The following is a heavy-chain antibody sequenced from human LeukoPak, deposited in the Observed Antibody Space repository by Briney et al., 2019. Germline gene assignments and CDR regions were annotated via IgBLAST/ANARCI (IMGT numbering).Heavy chain of an antibody. Sequence: SETLSLTCAVSGGSISSSNWWSWVRQPPGKGLEWIGEIYHSGSTNYNPSLKSRVTISVDKSKNQFSLKLSSVTAADTAVYYCARHEPPDILTGYYLRPAYYFDYWGQGTLVTVSS. CDR3: ARHEPPDILTGYYLRPAYYFDY. D-gene: IGHD3-9*01. J-gene: IGHJ4*02. CDR1: GGSISSSNW. CDR2: IYHSGST. V-gene: IGHV4-4*02.